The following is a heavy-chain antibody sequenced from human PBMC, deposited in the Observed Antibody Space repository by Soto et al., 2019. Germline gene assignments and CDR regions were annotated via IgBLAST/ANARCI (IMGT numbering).Heavy chain of an antibody. D-gene: IGHD3-10*01. CDR1: GGSISSSSYY. V-gene: IGHV4-39*07. Sequence: SETLSLTCTVSGGSISSSSYYWGWIRQPPGKGLEWIGYIYYSGYTYYNPSLKSRLTISIDTSKNHFSLKLTSVTAADAAVYYCARGGRELVGGEYLDNWGQGTLVTVSS. J-gene: IGHJ4*02. CDR2: IYYSGYT. CDR3: ARGGRELVGGEYLDN.